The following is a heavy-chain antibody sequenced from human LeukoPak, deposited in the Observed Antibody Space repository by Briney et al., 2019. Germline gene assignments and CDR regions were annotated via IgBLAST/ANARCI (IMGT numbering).Heavy chain of an antibody. D-gene: IGHD6-19*01. CDR3: ARGSPASGRFPFNY. CDR2: IGPNSGDT. V-gene: IGHV1-2*02. CDR1: GYTFTDYY. J-gene: IGHJ4*02. Sequence: ASVKVSCKASGYTFTDYYMHWVRQAPGQGLEWMGWIGPNSGDTKYAQNFQGEVTMTRDTSISTAYMELNNLNSDDTAVYYCARGSPASGRFPFNYWGQGTLVTVSS.